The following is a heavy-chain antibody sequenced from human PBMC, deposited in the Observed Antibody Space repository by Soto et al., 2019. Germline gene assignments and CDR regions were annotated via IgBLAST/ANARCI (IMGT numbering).Heavy chain of an antibody. D-gene: IGHD6-13*01. Sequence: EVQLLESGGGLVQPGGSLRLSCAASGFTFSSYAMSWVRQAPGKGLEWVSAISGSGGSTYYADSVKGRFTISRDNSKNTLYLQRNSLRAEDTSVYYCAKEDEGGAAARNWFDPWGQGTLVTVSS. V-gene: IGHV3-23*01. CDR1: GFTFSSYA. J-gene: IGHJ5*02. CDR2: ISGSGGST. CDR3: AKEDEGGAAARNWFDP.